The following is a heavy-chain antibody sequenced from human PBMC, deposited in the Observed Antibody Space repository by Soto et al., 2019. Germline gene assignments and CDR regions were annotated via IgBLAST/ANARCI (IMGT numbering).Heavy chain of an antibody. J-gene: IGHJ4*02. D-gene: IGHD2-2*01. V-gene: IGHV3-23*01. CDR2: ISANGQGI. Sequence: ESVGGLVQPGGSLRLSCTASGFTFTYYAFSWVRQAPGKGLVWVSAISANGQGIYYADSVRGRFTISRDNSKNTVFLHMDSLRAEDTAVYYCAKDRDYPRDQFHYWGQGTLVTVSS. CDR1: GFTFTYYA. CDR3: AKDRDYPRDQFHY.